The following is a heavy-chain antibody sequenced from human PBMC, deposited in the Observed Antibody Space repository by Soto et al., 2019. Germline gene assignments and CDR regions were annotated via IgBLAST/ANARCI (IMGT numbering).Heavy chain of an antibody. D-gene: IGHD1-1*01. CDR2: INPTGGT. Sequence: PSETLSLTCAVYGGTFSGYDWSWVRQSHGKGLEWIGEINPTGGTNYNPSLKSRVTISVDTSKDQFSLQLSSVTAADTAVYYCARTRATPASRNLDYWGQGTLVTVSS. V-gene: IGHV4-34*01. CDR3: ARTRATPASRNLDY. CDR1: GGTFSGYD. J-gene: IGHJ4*02.